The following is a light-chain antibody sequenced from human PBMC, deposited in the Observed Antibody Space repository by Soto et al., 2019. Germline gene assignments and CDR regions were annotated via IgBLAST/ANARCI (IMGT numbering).Light chain of an antibody. J-gene: IGKJ5*01. V-gene: IGKV3D-20*02. CDR3: QQSSDWPPIT. CDR2: GAS. Sequence: ELVLTQSPGTLSLSPVERPTHSCKSSQSVSSSYLAWYQQKPGQAPRLLIYGASSRATGIPDRFSGSGSGTDFTLTIRSLEPEDLAVYYCQQSSDWPPITFGKGTRLEIK. CDR1: QSVSSSY.